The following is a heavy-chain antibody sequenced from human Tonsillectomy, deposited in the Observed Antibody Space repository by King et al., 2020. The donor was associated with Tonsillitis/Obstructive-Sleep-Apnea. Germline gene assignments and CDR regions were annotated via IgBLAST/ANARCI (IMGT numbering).Heavy chain of an antibody. Sequence: QLVQSGAEVKKPGASVKVSCKAAGYTFTGYYMHWGRQAPGQWLEGMGWINPKRGGTNYAQKVQGWVTMTRDTSISTAYMELSRLRSDDTAVYYCARGARYSGYDYVYWGQGTLVTVSS. V-gene: IGHV1-2*04. D-gene: IGHD5-12*01. J-gene: IGHJ4*02. CDR1: GYTFTGYY. CDR3: ARGARYSGYDYVY. CDR2: INPKRGGT.